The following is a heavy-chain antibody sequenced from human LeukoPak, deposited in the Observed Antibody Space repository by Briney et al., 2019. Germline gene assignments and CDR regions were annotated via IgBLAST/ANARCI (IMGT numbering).Heavy chain of an antibody. V-gene: IGHV1-18*01. CDR3: ARANGVTPVNWFDP. CDR1: GYTFTSYG. Sequence: ASVKVSCKASGYTFTSYGISWVRQAPGQGLEWMGWISANNGNTNYAQKLQGRVTMTTDTSTSTAYMELRSLRSDDTAVYYCARANGVTPVNWFDPWGQGTLVTVSS. CDR2: ISANNGNT. J-gene: IGHJ5*02. D-gene: IGHD7-27*01.